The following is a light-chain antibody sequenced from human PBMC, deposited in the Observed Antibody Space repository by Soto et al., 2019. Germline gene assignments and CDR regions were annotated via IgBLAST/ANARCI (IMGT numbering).Light chain of an antibody. V-gene: IGLV2-14*01. CDR2: DVS. Sequence: QSVLTQPASVSGSPGQSITISCVGTSGDIGDYNYVSWYQQHPGKVPEVIIYDVSNRPSGVSYRFSGTKSGNTASLTVSGLQAEDEADYSCCSYTRSATLIFGTGTKVTVL. CDR1: SGDIGDYNY. CDR3: CSYTRSATLI. J-gene: IGLJ1*01.